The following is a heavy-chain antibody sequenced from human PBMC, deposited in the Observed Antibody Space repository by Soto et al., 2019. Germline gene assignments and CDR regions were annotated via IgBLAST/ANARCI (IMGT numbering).Heavy chain of an antibody. V-gene: IGHV3-23*01. J-gene: IGHJ5*02. D-gene: IGHD1-1*01. CDR1: GFTFSSYA. CDR3: ATELGQLERRKSWFDP. CDR2: ISGSGGST. Sequence: EVQLLESGGGLVQPGGSLRLSCAASGFTFSSYAMSWVRQAPGKGLEWVSAISGSGGSTYYADSVKGRFTITRDNSKNTLYLQMNSLRAEDTAVYYCATELGQLERRKSWFDPWGQGTLVTVSS.